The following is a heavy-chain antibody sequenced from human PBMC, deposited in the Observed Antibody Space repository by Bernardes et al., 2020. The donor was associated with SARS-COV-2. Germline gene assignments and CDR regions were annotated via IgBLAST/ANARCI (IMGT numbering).Heavy chain of an antibody. V-gene: IGHV4-39*01. D-gene: IGHD2-21*02. CDR3: AGSSCGIDCYIGGLRSWDYGMDV. CDR1: GGSISNSNYY. J-gene: IGHJ6*02. CDR2: IYSSGTT. Sequence: SETLPLTCTVSGGSISNSNYYWGWIRQPPGKGLEWIGSIYSSGTTYYNPSLQRRVTKSLDTSKNQFSLRLTSVTAADTAVYYCAGSSCGIDCYIGGLRSWDYGMDVWGQGTTVTVSS.